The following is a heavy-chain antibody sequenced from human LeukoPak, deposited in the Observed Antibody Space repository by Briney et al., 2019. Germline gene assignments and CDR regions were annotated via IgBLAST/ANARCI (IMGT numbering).Heavy chain of an antibody. Sequence: ASVKVSCKTSGYTFTGNYMHWVRLAPGQGLEWTGWIYPENGATNYAQKFQGRVTITRDTSISTVYVELGGLRSDDTAVYFCTRDNDLGPDYWGQGTLVTVSS. CDR2: IYPENGAT. CDR1: GYTFTGNY. D-gene: IGHD2-21*02. J-gene: IGHJ4*02. V-gene: IGHV1-2*02. CDR3: TRDNDLGPDY.